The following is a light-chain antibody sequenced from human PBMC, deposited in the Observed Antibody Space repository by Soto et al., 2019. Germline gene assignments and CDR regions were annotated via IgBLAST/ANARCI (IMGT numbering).Light chain of an antibody. Sequence: DIHMTQSPSTLSGSLGDRVTITCRASQTISSWLAWYQQKPGKAPTLLIYDASTLERGVPSRFSGTGSGTEFTLSIDSLQPDDFATYYCQQYHTSSITFGQGTRLEIK. CDR1: QTISSW. CDR3: QQYHTSSIT. V-gene: IGKV1-5*01. CDR2: DAS. J-gene: IGKJ5*01.